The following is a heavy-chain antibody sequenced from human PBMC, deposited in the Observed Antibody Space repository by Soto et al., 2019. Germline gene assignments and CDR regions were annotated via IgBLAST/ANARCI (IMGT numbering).Heavy chain of an antibody. Sequence: GASVKVSCKASGYTFTSYGISWVRQAPGQGLEWMGWISAYNGNTNYAQKLQGRVTMTTDTSTSTAYMELRSLRAEDTAVYYCTRNTFPPSHSSGWYPEYWGQGTQVTVSS. CDR3: TRNTFPPSHSSGWYPEY. D-gene: IGHD6-13*01. J-gene: IGHJ4*02. CDR2: ISAYNGNT. CDR1: GYTFTSYG. V-gene: IGHV1-18*01.